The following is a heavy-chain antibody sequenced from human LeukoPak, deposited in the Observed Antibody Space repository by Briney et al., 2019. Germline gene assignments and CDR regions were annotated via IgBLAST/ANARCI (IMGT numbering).Heavy chain of an antibody. Sequence: PGGSLRLSCAASGFTFSSYSMNWVRQAPGRGLEWVANIKEDGSEKYYVDSVKGRFTISRDNAKNSLYLQMNSLRAEDTAVYYCARDRVPTADIAASGVDYWGQGTLVTVSS. CDR2: IKEDGSEK. D-gene: IGHD6-13*01. CDR3: ARDRVPTADIAASGVDY. CDR1: GFTFSSYS. V-gene: IGHV3-7*01. J-gene: IGHJ4*02.